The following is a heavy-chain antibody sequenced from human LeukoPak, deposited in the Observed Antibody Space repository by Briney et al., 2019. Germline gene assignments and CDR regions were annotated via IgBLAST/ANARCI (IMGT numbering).Heavy chain of an antibody. Sequence: ASVKVSCKASVYTFSSYGISWLRQAPGQGLEWMGWISGYNGNTHYAHNLQGRVTMTTDTSTSTAYMELRSLRSDDTAVYYCAIDEARYSSGYYPNWFDPWGQGTLVTVSS. D-gene: IGHD3-22*01. CDR3: AIDEARYSSGYYPNWFDP. J-gene: IGHJ5*02. CDR2: ISGYNGNT. V-gene: IGHV1-18*01. CDR1: VYTFSSYG.